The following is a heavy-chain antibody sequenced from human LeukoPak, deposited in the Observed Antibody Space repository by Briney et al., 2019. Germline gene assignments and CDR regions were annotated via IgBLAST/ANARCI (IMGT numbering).Heavy chain of an antibody. J-gene: IGHJ4*02. CDR2: ISAYNGNT. Sequence: ASVKVSCKASGYTFTSYGISWVRQAPGQGLEWMGWISAYNGNTNYAQKLQGRVIMTTDTSTSTAYMELRSLRSDDTAVYYCARVYSGYDSAYFDYWGQGTLVTVSS. CDR3: ARVYSGYDSAYFDY. V-gene: IGHV1-18*01. CDR1: GYTFTSYG. D-gene: IGHD5-12*01.